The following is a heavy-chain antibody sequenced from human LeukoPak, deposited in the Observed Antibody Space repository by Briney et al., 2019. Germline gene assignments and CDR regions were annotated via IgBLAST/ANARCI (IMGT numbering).Heavy chain of an antibody. CDR2: INTNTGNP. CDR3: ARVGYSSSWPDYYYYYMDV. CDR1: GYTFTSYA. D-gene: IGHD6-13*01. Sequence: ASVKVSCKASGYTFTSYAMNWVRQAPGQGLEWMGWINTNTGNPTYAQGFTGRFVFSLDTSVSTAYLQISSLKAEDTAVYYCARVGYSSSWPDYYYYYMDVWGKGTTVTVSS. V-gene: IGHV7-4-1*02. J-gene: IGHJ6*03.